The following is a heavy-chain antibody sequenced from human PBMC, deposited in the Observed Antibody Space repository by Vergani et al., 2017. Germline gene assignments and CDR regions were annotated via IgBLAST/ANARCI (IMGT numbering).Heavy chain of an antibody. CDR3: AGTAIPTTVVTPAGWFDP. Sequence: EVQLVESGGGLVQPGGSLRLSCAASGFTFSSYWMSWVRQAPGKGLEWVANIKQDGREKYYVDSVKGRFTISRDNAKNSLYLQMNSLRAEDTAVYYCAGTAIPTTVVTPAGWFDPWGQGTLVTVSS. D-gene: IGHD4-23*01. V-gene: IGHV3-7*01. CDR2: IKQDGREK. CDR1: GFTFSSYW. J-gene: IGHJ5*02.